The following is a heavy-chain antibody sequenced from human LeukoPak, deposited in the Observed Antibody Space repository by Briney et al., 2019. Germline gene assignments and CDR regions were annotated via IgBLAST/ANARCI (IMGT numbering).Heavy chain of an antibody. CDR3: ANPRFGELLFDY. Sequence: GGSLRLSCAASGFTFSSYAMSWVRQAPGKGLEWVSAISGSGGSTYYADSVKGRFTISRDNSKNTLYLQMNSLRAEDTAVYYCANPRFGELLFDYWGQGTLVTVSS. D-gene: IGHD3-10*01. CDR2: ISGSGGST. CDR1: GFTFSSYA. J-gene: IGHJ4*02. V-gene: IGHV3-23*01.